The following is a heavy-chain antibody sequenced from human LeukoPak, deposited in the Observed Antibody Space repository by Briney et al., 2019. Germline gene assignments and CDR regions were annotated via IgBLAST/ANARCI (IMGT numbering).Heavy chain of an antibody. CDR1: GFTVSSNY. D-gene: IGHD5-24*01. V-gene: IGHV3-66*01. Sequence: QTGGSLRLSCAASGFTVSSNYMSWVRHTPGEGLEWVSLIYSGGSTYYADSVKGRFTISRDNSKNTLYLQMNSLRAEDTAVYYCASRDKGYYYGMDVWGQGTTVTVSS. J-gene: IGHJ6*02. CDR2: IYSGGST. CDR3: ASRDKGYYYGMDV.